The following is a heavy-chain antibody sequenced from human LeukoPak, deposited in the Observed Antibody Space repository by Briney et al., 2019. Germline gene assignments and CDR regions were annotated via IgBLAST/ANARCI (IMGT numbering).Heavy chain of an antibody. CDR3: ARARPAGGYE. V-gene: IGHV3-53*01. Sequence: GGSLRLSCAASGFTVSSNYMSWVRQAAGKGLEWVAVIYSGGRTYYADSVKGRFTISRDNSKNTLYLQMNSLRAEDKAVYYCARARPAGGYEWGQGTLVTVSS. CDR1: GFTVSSNY. CDR2: IYSGGRT. D-gene: IGHD3-22*01. J-gene: IGHJ4*02.